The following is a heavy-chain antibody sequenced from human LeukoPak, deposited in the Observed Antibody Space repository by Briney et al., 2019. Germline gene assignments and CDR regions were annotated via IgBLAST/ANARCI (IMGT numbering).Heavy chain of an antibody. V-gene: IGHV3-23*01. Sequence: GGSLRLSCAASGFTFSSYAMSWVRQAPGKGLEWVSGISGSGGSTYYADSVKGRFTISRDNSKNTLYLQMNSLRAEDTAVYYCAKQPWGGIAAAGNWFDPWGQGTLVTVSS. CDR3: AKQPWGGIAAAGNWFDP. CDR2: ISGSGGST. D-gene: IGHD6-13*01. J-gene: IGHJ5*02. CDR1: GFTFSSYA.